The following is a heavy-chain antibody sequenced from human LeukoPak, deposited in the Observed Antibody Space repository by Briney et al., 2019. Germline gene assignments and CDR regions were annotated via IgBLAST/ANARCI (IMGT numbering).Heavy chain of an antibody. J-gene: IGHJ3*01. CDR1: GFTFTTYA. CDR2: ISGDGDKA. V-gene: IGHV3-23*01. CDR3: AKDLALAGTGGGFDA. Sequence: RGSLRLSCAASGFTFTTYAINWVRQAPGKGLEWVSGISGDGDKAYYADSVNGRFTISRDNSRNTVSLHMSSLRAEDTALYYCAKDLALAGTGGGFDAWGQGTRVAVSS. D-gene: IGHD6-19*01.